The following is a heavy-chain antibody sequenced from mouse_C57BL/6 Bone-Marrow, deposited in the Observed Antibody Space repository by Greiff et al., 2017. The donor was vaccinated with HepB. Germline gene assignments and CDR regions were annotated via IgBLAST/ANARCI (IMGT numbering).Heavy chain of an antibody. V-gene: IGHV1-64*01. CDR2: IHPNSGST. CDR1: GYTFTSYW. D-gene: IGHD4-1*01. CDR3: ARGEDWDDWYFDV. J-gene: IGHJ1*03. Sequence: VQLKQPGAELVKPGASVKLSCKASGYTFTSYWMHWVKQRPGQGLEWIGMIHPNSGSTNYNEKFKSKATLTVDKSSSTAYMQLSSLTSEDSAVYYCARGEDWDDWYFDVWGTGTTVTVSS.